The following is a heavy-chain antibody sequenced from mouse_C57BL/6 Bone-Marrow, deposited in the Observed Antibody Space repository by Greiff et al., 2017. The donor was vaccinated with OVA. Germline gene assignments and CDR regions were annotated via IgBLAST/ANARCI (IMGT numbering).Heavy chain of an antibody. CDR2: ISYDGSN. D-gene: IGHD2-4*01. J-gene: IGHJ3*01. CDR1: GYSITSGYY. CDR3: AREGLRRAY. V-gene: IGHV3-6*01. Sequence: ESGPGLVKPSQSLSLTCSVTGYSITSGYYWNWIRQFPGNKLEWMGYISYDGSNNYNPSLKNRISITRDTSKNQFFLKLNSVTTEDTATYYCAREGLRRAYWGQGTLVTVSA.